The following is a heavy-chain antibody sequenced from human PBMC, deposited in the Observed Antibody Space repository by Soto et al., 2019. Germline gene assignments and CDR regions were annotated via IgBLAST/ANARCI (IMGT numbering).Heavy chain of an antibody. CDR3: AKDRIYCGGDCPAEYYFDY. J-gene: IGHJ4*02. Sequence: GGSLRLSCAASGFTFSSYAMSWVRQAPGKGLEWVSAISGSGGSTYYADSVKGRFTISRDNSKNTLYLQMNSLRAEDTAVYYCAKDRIYCGGDCPAEYYFDYWGQGTLVTVSS. V-gene: IGHV3-23*01. CDR1: GFTFSSYA. CDR2: ISGSGGST. D-gene: IGHD2-21*02.